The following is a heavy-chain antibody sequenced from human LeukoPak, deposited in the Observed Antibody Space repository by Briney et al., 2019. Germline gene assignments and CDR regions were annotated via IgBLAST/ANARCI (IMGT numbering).Heavy chain of an antibody. CDR1: GYTFTGYY. J-gene: IGHJ4*02. Sequence: ASVKVSCKASGYTFTGYYMHWVRQAPGQGLEWMGVINPNSGGTNYAQKFQVRGTMTRDTSIGTAYMQLNRPQSDDTAVYYCERAPPLYSHLDYWGQGTLVTVSS. CDR3: ERAPPLYSHLDY. D-gene: IGHD2-15*01. CDR2: INPNSGGT. V-gene: IGHV1-2*02.